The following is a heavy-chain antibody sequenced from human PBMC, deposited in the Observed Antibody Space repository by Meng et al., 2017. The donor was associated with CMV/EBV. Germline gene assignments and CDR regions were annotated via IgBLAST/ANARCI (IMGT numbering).Heavy chain of an antibody. J-gene: IGHJ2*01. Sequence: VAGGSVSSVSFYWSWIRQAPGEGLEWIGYIYYSGSTNYNPSLKSRVTISVDTSKDQFSLKLSSVTAADTAVYYCARPKTGRYWYFDLWGRGTLVTVSS. CDR1: GGSVSSVSFY. CDR3: ARPKTGRYWYFDL. D-gene: IGHD7-27*01. V-gene: IGHV4-61*01. CDR2: IYYSGST.